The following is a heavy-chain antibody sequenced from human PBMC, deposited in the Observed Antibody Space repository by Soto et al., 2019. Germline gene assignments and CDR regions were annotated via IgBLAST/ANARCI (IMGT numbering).Heavy chain of an antibody. CDR1: GYTFTSYY. Sequence: QVQLVQSGAEVKKPGASVKVSCKASGYTFTSYYMHWVRQAPGQGLEWMGIINPSGGSTSYAQKLQGRVTMTRDTSTSTVYMELSSLRSEDTSVYYCARDGRQLAPFDYGGQGTLVTVSS. CDR2: INPSGGST. D-gene: IGHD5-18*01. J-gene: IGHJ4*02. V-gene: IGHV1-46*01. CDR3: ARDGRQLAPFDY.